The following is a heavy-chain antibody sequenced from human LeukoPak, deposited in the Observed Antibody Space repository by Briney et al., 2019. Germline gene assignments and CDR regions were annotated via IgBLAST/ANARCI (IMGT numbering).Heavy chain of an antibody. J-gene: IGHJ5*02. Sequence: ASVKVSCKASGSTFSSYAISWVRQAPGQGLEWMGGIIPIFGTANYAQKFQGRVTITTDESTSTAYMELSSLRSEDTAVYYCAEMATTQDNWFDPWGQGTLVTVSS. D-gene: IGHD5-24*01. CDR1: GSTFSSYA. CDR2: IIPIFGTA. CDR3: AEMATTQDNWFDP. V-gene: IGHV1-69*05.